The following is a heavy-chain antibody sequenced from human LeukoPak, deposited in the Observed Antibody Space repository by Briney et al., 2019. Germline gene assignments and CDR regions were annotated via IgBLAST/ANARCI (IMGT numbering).Heavy chain of an antibody. CDR3: AREERDSSGWAN. CDR2: IKEDGGVR. D-gene: IGHD6-19*01. J-gene: IGHJ4*02. CDR1: GSTFSSSW. Sequence: GESLRLSCAASGSTFSSSWMTWVRQAPGKGLEWVANIKEDGGVRHYVNSVKGRFTISRDNAKNSLYLQMNSLRAEDTAVYYCAREERDSSGWANWGQGTLVTVSS. V-gene: IGHV3-7*01.